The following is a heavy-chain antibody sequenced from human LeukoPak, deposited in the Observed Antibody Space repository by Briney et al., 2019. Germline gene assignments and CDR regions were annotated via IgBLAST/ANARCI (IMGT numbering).Heavy chain of an antibody. CDR3: ARDRLGGGWYLDAFDI. J-gene: IGHJ3*02. CDR1: GGSISSYY. CDR2: IYTSGST. V-gene: IGHV4-4*07. D-gene: IGHD6-19*01. Sequence: SETLSLTCTVSGGSISSYYWSWIRQPAGKGLEWIGRIYTSGSTNYNPSLKSRVTMSVDTSKNQFSLKLSSVTPADTAVYYCARDRLGGGWYLDAFDIWGQGTMVTVSS.